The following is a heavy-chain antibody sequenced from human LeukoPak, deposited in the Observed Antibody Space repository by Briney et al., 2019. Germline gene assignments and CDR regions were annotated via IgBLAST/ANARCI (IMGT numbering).Heavy chain of an antibody. CDR3: ARDLSPVVRASPMGY. CDR1: GFTFTSYG. J-gene: IGHJ4*02. D-gene: IGHD3-10*01. CDR2: ITYDGYYK. Sequence: GGSLRLSCAASGFTFTSYGMHWVRQSPGKGLEWVALITYDGYYKYYSDSVEGRFTISSGTSKNTLYLQMNSLRAEDTAVYYCARDLSPVVRASPMGYWGQGTLVTVSS. V-gene: IGHV3-30*03.